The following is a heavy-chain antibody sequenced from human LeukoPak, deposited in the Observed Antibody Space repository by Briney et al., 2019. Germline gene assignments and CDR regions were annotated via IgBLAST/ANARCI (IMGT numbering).Heavy chain of an antibody. Sequence: GESLKISCKGSGYTFTNYWIAWVRQMPGKVLEWMGMIYPGDSDSRYSPSFQGQVTFSADKSISTAYLQWSSLKASDSAMYYCVRESGYSSGWYPYWGQGTLVTVSS. CDR3: VRESGYSSGWYPY. CDR1: GYTFTNYW. D-gene: IGHD6-19*01. V-gene: IGHV5-51*01. CDR2: IYPGDSDS. J-gene: IGHJ4*02.